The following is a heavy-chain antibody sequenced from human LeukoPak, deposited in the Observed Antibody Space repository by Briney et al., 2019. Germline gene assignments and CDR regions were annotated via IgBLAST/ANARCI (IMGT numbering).Heavy chain of an antibody. CDR3: ATPTNEQWPWAFDI. CDR2: IYTSGST. CDR1: GGSISSYY. D-gene: IGHD6-19*01. Sequence: SETLSLTCTVSGGSISSYYWSWIRQPAGKGLEWIGRIYTSGSTNYNPSLKSRVTMSVDTSKNQFSLKLSSLRSEDTAVYYCATPTNEQWPWAFDIWGQGTMVTVSS. V-gene: IGHV4-4*07. J-gene: IGHJ3*02.